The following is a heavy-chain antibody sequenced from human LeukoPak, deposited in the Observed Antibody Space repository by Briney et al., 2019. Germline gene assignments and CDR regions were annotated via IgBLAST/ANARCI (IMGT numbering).Heavy chain of an antibody. D-gene: IGHD6-6*01. V-gene: IGHV4-39*01. CDR3: ARRLIAARPPPFDY. Sequence: PAETLSLTCTVSGGSISSSSYYWGWIRQPPGKGLEWIGSIYYSGSTYYNPSLKSRVTISVDTSKNQFSLKLSSVTAADTAVYYCARRLIAARPPPFDYWGQGTLVTLSS. CDR1: GGSISSSSYY. J-gene: IGHJ4*02. CDR2: IYYSGST.